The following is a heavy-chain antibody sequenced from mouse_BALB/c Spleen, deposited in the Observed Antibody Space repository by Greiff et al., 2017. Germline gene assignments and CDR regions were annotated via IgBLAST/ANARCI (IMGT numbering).Heavy chain of an antibody. V-gene: IGHV5-4*02. J-gene: IGHJ3*01. CDR2: ISDGGSYT. Sequence: EVQGVESGGGLVKPGGSLKLSCAASGFTFSDYYMYWVRQTPEKRLEWVATISDGGSYTYYPDSVKGRFTISRDNAKNNLYLQMSSLKSEDTAMYYCARGDWSAYWGQGTLVTVSA. CDR3: ARGDWSAY. CDR1: GFTFSDYY.